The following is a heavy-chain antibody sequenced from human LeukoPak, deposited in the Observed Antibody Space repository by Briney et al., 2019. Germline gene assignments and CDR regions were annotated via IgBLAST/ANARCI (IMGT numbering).Heavy chain of an antibody. CDR1: GFTFSSYG. J-gene: IGHJ3*02. CDR3: ARDNRRWLRTWPFDI. Sequence: GRSLRLSCAASGFTFSSYGMHWVRQAPGKGLEWVAVIWYDGSNKYYADSVKGRFTISRDNSKNTLYLQMNSLRAEDTAVYYCARDNRRWLRTWPFDIWGQGTMVTVSS. V-gene: IGHV3-33*01. D-gene: IGHD5-24*01. CDR2: IWYDGSNK.